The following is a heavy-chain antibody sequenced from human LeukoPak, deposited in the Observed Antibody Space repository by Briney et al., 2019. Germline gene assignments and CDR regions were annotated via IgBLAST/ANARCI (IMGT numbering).Heavy chain of an antibody. CDR2: IYYSGST. Sequence: SETLSLTCTVSGSSISSYYWSWIRQPPGKGLEWIGYIYYSGSTNYNPSLKSRVTISVDTSKNQFSLKLSSVTAADTAVYYCARDDPLGAFDIWGQGTMVTVSS. J-gene: IGHJ3*02. D-gene: IGHD3-16*02. CDR3: ARDDPLGAFDI. V-gene: IGHV4-59*01. CDR1: GSSISSYY.